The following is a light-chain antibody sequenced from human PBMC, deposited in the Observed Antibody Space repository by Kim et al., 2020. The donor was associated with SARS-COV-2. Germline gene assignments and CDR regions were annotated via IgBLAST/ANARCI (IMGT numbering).Light chain of an antibody. CDR1: QSVSSN. CDR3: QQYDDWPLT. V-gene: IGKV3-15*01. J-gene: IGKJ4*01. CDR2: GAS. Sequence: VSPGERATLACRASQSVSSNFAWYQQKPGQAPRLLIYGASTRGTGVPARFSGSGSGTDFTLTIDSLQSEDFAVYYCQQYDDWPLTFGGGTKVDIK.